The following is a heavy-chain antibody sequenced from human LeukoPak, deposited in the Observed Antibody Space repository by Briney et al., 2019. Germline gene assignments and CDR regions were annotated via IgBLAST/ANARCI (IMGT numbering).Heavy chain of an antibody. CDR3: AREGASLEELSPFDY. D-gene: IGHD3-16*02. V-gene: IGHV1-18*01. J-gene: IGHJ4*02. CDR2: ISAYNGNT. Sequence: RASVKVSCTASGYTFTSYGISWVRQAPGQGLEWMGWISAYNGNTNYAQKLQGRVTMTTDTSTSTAYMELRSLRSDDTAVYYCAREGASLEELSPFDYWGQGTLVTVSS. CDR1: GYTFTSYG.